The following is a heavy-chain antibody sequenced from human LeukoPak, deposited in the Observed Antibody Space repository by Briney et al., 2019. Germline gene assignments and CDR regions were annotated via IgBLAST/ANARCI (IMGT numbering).Heavy chain of an antibody. Sequence: ASVKVSCKVSGYTLTELSMHWVRQAPGKGLEWMGGFDPEDGETIYAQKFQGRVTMTEDTSTDTAYMELSSLRSEDTAVYYCATGKGDYTEDYYYYYMDVWGKGTTVTVSS. J-gene: IGHJ6*03. D-gene: IGHD4-17*01. CDR2: FDPEDGET. V-gene: IGHV1-24*01. CDR1: GYTLTELS. CDR3: ATGKGDYTEDYYYYYMDV.